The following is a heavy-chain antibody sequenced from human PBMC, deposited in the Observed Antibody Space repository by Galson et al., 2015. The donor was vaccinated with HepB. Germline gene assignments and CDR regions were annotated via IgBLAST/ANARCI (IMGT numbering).Heavy chain of an antibody. CDR2: IWYDGNNK. CDR1: GFTFSSYG. CDR3: ARSDYYGSGTTEY. Sequence: SLRLSCAASGFTFSSYGMHWVRQAPGKGLEWVAVIWYDGNNKYYADSVRGRFTISRDNSKNTLYLRMNSLRVEDTAVYYCARSDYYGSGTTEYWGQGILVTASS. D-gene: IGHD3-10*01. V-gene: IGHV3-33*08. J-gene: IGHJ4*02.